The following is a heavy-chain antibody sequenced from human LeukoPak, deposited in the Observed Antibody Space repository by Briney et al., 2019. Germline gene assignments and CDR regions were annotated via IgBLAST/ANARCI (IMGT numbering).Heavy chain of an antibody. V-gene: IGHV3-11*01. D-gene: IGHD5-12*01. CDR2: INSSGSTI. J-gene: IGHJ3*02. CDR3: ARDRVDIVATIFGIDAFDI. CDR1: GFTFSDYY. Sequence: KTGECLRLSCAASGFTFSDYYMRWNRQAPGKGLQWVPYINSSGSTIYYAASVMGLITIARDNANNSLYLQMNSLRAEDTAVYYCARDRVDIVATIFGIDAFDIWGQGTMVTVSS.